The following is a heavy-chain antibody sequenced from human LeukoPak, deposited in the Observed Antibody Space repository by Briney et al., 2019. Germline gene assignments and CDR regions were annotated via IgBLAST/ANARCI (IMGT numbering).Heavy chain of an antibody. V-gene: IGHV4-34*01. J-gene: IGHJ6*02. Sequence: GSLRLSCAASGFTFSSYSMNWVRQAPGKGLEWIGEINHSGSTNYNPSLKSRVTISVDTSKNQFSLKLSSVTAADTAVYYCARGPRVVVPAAPGGGYYYYGMDVWGQGTTVTVSS. CDR3: ARGPRVVVPAAPGGGYYYYGMDV. CDR2: INHSGST. D-gene: IGHD2-2*01. CDR1: GFTFSSYS.